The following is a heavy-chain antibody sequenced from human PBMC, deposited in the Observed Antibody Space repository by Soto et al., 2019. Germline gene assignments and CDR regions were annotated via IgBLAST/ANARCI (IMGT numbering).Heavy chain of an antibody. Sequence: QVQLQESGPGLVKPSETLSLTCTVSSGSINNYYWSWIRQPPGKGLEFIGYIYYAGTTTYNPSLKGRVTISVATSKNQFSLKLSSVTAADTAVYYCARLGGYYQALDSWGQGTLLTVSS. V-gene: IGHV4-59*08. D-gene: IGHD3-22*01. CDR3: ARLGGYYQALDS. CDR2: IYYAGTT. CDR1: SGSINNYY. J-gene: IGHJ4*02.